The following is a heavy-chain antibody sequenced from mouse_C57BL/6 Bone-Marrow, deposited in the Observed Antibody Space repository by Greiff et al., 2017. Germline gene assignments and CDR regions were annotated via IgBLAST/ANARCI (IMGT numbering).Heavy chain of an antibody. CDR3: TTYYYGSSYPAWFAY. V-gene: IGHV14-1*01. CDR2: IDPEDGDT. D-gene: IGHD1-1*01. CDR1: GFNIKDYY. Sequence: VQLQQSGAELVRPGASVKLSCTASGFNIKDYYMHWVKQRPEQGLEWIGRIDPEDGDTEYAPKFQGKATMTADTSSNTAYLQLSSLTSEDTAVYYWTTYYYGSSYPAWFAYWGQGTLVTVSA. J-gene: IGHJ3*01.